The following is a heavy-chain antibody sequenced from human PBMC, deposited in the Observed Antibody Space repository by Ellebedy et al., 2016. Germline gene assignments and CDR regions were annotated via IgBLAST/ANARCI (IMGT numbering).Heavy chain of an antibody. Sequence: GSLRLSXAVYGGSFSGYYWSWIRQPPGKGLEWIGYIYYSGSTNYNPSLKSRVTISVDTSKNHFALKLSSVTAADTAVYYCARDEIVVVPAAKKYYYYGMDVWGQGTTVTVSS. CDR2: IYYSGST. V-gene: IGHV4-59*01. J-gene: IGHJ6*02. D-gene: IGHD2-2*01. CDR1: GGSFSGYY. CDR3: ARDEIVVVPAAKKYYYYGMDV.